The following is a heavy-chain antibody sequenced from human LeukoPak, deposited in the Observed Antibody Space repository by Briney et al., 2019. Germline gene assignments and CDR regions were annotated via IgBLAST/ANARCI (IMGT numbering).Heavy chain of an antibody. CDR1: GFTFSSYA. CDR2: ISGSGGRT. D-gene: IGHD3-10*01. V-gene: IGHV3-23*01. Sequence: RSGGSLRLSCAASGFTFSSYAMSWVRQAPGKGQGWVSAISGSGGRTYYADSVKGRFTISRDNSKNTLYLQMNSLRAEDTAVYYCAKAFSTPYYYGSGTFSSRGETQSDYWGQGTLVTVSS. CDR3: AKAFSTPYYYGSGTFSSRGETQSDY. J-gene: IGHJ4*02.